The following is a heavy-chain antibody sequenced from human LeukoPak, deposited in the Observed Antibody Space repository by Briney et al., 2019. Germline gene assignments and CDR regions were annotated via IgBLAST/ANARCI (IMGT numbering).Heavy chain of an antibody. Sequence: SETLSLTCTVSGGSISSYYWSWIRQPPGKGLEWIGYIYYSGSTNYNPSLKSRVTISVDTSKNQFSLKLSSVTAADTAVYYCARYCGGDCYSLDDASDIWGQGTMVTVSS. J-gene: IGHJ3*02. V-gene: IGHV4-59*01. CDR1: GGSISSYY. CDR2: IYYSGST. D-gene: IGHD2-21*02. CDR3: ARYCGGDCYSLDDASDI.